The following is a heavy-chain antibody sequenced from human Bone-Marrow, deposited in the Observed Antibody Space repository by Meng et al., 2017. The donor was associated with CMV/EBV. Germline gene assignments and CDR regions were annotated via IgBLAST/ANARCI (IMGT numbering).Heavy chain of an antibody. CDR1: GFTFSSYS. D-gene: IGHD2-15*01. CDR2: ISSSSSYI. Sequence: GESLKISCAASGFTFSSYSMNWVRQAPGKGLEWVSSISSSSSYISYADSVKGRFTISRDNAKNPLYLQMNSLRAEDTAVYYCSRGLSSWTRNAYTWFDAWGQGTLVTVSS. J-gene: IGHJ5*02. CDR3: SRGLSSWTRNAYTWFDA. V-gene: IGHV3-21*01.